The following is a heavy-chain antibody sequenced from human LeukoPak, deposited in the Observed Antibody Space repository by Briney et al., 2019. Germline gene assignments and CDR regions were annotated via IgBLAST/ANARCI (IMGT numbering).Heavy chain of an antibody. J-gene: IGHJ4*02. D-gene: IGHD3-10*01. CDR2: LSGSGGST. CDR3: AREYGSGSYYYDY. V-gene: IGHV3-23*01. CDR1: GFTFSSYA. Sequence: PGGSLRPSCAASGFTFSSYAMSWVRQAPGKGLEWVSALSGSGGSTYYADSVKGRFTISRDNSKNTLYLQMNSLRAEDTAVYYCAREYGSGSYYYDYWGQGTLVTVSS.